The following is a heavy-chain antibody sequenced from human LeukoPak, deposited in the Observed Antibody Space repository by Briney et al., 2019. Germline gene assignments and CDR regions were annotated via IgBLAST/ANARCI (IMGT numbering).Heavy chain of an antibody. CDR2: IHADSGNT. Sequence: SVKVSCKASGYTFTSYAMHWVRQAPGQRLEWMGWIHADSGNTKYSQKLQGRVAIARDTSASTIYMELTSLRIEDTAVYFCTIGLAGDWDAFDIWGLGTMVTVSS. CDR3: TIGLAGDWDAFDI. D-gene: IGHD6-19*01. J-gene: IGHJ3*02. V-gene: IGHV1-3*01. CDR1: GYTFTSYA.